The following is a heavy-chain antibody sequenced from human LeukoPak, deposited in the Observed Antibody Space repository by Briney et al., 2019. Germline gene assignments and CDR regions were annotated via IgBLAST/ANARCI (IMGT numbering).Heavy chain of an antibody. CDR1: GFTFSSYA. Sequence: PGGSLRLSCAASGFTFSSYAMSWVRQAPGKGLEWVSAISDTGSNTYYADSVKGRFTISRDNSKNTLYMEMNSLRAEGTAVYYCAKRIGSDYGNFDYWGQGTLVTVSS. CDR2: ISDTGSNT. CDR3: AKRIGSDYGNFDY. V-gene: IGHV3-23*01. J-gene: IGHJ4*02. D-gene: IGHD4-17*01.